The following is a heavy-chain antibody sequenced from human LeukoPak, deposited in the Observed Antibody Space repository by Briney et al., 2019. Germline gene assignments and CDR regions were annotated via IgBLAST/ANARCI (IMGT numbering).Heavy chain of an antibody. CDR3: AKTPPNYGDDSYYFDY. CDR1: GFTFSSYW. J-gene: IGHJ4*02. CDR2: ISGSGGST. D-gene: IGHD4-17*01. V-gene: IGHV3-23*01. Sequence: GGSLRLSCAASGFTFSSYWMSWVRQAPGKGLEWVSAISGSGGSTYYADSVKGRFTISRDNSKNTLYLQMNSLRAEDTAVYYCAKTPPNYGDDSYYFDYWGQGTLVTVSS.